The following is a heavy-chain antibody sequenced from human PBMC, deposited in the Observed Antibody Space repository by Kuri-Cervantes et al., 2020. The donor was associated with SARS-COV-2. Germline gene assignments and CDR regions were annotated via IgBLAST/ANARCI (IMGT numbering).Heavy chain of an antibody. CDR1: EFTFSSYA. D-gene: IGHD3-3*01. J-gene: IGHJ2*01. CDR2: ISGSGGST. Sequence: GSLRLSCAASEFTFSSYAMSWVRQAPGKGLEWVSAISGSGGSTYYADSVKGRFTISRDNSKNTLYLQMNSLRAEDTAVYYCAKDPTYYDFWSGPITFYWYFDLWGRGTLVTVSS. V-gene: IGHV3-23*01. CDR3: AKDPTYYDFWSGPITFYWYFDL.